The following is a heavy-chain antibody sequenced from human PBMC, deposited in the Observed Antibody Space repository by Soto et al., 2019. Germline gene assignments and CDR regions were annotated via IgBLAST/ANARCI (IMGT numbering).Heavy chain of an antibody. Sequence: SQTLSLTCAISGDSVSSNSAAWNWIRQSPSRGLERLGRTYYRTKWYNDYAVSVKSRVTINADTSKNQFSLQLNSVTPEDTAVYSCARDWAVGGTTAGMDVWGQGTTVTVSS. CDR1: GDSVSSNSAA. V-gene: IGHV6-1*01. CDR2: TYYRTKWYN. CDR3: ARDWAVGGTTAGMDV. D-gene: IGHD1-26*01. J-gene: IGHJ6*02.